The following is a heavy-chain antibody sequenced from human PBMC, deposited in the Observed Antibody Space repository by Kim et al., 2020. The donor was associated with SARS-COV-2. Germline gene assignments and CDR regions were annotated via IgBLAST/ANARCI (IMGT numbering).Heavy chain of an antibody. CDR1: GGTFSNYA. CDR3: ATEVTSGTGGLDN. J-gene: IGHJ4*02. Sequence: SVKVSCKASGGTFSNYAISWVRQAPGQGLQWLGRIIPFLPITNYAQHFQGRVTITTDAASNTAYMDLNSLGYEDTAIYYCATEVTSGTGGLDNWGQGTLVSVSS. D-gene: IGHD6-25*01. CDR2: IIPFLPIT. V-gene: IGHV1-69*04.